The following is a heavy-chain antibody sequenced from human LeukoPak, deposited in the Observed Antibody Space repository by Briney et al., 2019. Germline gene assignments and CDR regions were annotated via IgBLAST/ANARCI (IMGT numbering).Heavy chain of an antibody. V-gene: IGHV3-66*01. CDR1: GFTVSSNY. CDR3: AKERNLEIAVAGTIFDY. CDR2: IYSGGDT. J-gene: IGHJ4*02. Sequence: GGSLRLSCAASGFTVSSNYMGWVRQAPGKGLEWVSVIYSGGDTYYADSVKGRFTISRDNSKNMIYLEMSSLKAEDTAVYYCAKERNLEIAVAGTIFDYWGQGTLVTVSS. D-gene: IGHD6-19*01.